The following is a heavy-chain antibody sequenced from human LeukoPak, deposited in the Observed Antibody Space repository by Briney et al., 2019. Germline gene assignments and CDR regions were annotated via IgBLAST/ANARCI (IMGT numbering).Heavy chain of an antibody. CDR1: GGTFSSYA. Sequence: SVKVSCKASGGTFSSYAISWVRQAPGQELEWMGGIIPIFGTANYAQKFQGRVTITADESTSTAYMELSSLRSEDTAVYYCARGLVVVDPGPYYFDYWGQGTLVTVSS. D-gene: IGHD3-22*01. CDR3: ARGLVVVDPGPYYFDY. V-gene: IGHV1-69*13. CDR2: IIPIFGTA. J-gene: IGHJ4*02.